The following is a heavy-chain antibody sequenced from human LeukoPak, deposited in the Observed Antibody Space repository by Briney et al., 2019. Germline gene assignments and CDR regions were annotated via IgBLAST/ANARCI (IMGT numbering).Heavy chain of an antibody. CDR3: ARDLGQYYDTSDNWFDP. CDR1: GFSFSSYN. D-gene: IGHD3-22*01. J-gene: IGHJ5*02. Sequence: GGSLRLSCEASGFSFSSYNMDWVRQTPGKGLVWVSRINSDGINTSYADSVKGRFTISRDNAKNTLNLQMNSLRAEDTAVYYCARDLGQYYDTSDNWFDPWGQGTLVTVSS. CDR2: INSDGINT. V-gene: IGHV3-74*01.